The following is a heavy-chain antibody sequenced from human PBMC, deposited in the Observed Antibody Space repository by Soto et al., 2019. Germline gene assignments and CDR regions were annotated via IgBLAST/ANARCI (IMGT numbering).Heavy chain of an antibody. D-gene: IGHD1-26*01. CDR1: GGSISSYY. CDR2: IYYSGST. Sequence: SETVSLTCTVSGGSISSYYCSWIRQPPGKGLEWIGYIYYSGSTNYNPSLKSRVTISVDTSKEQFSLKLSSVTAADTAVYYCARDDSAPYGTDVSGKGTPVPVSS. CDR3: ARDDSAPYGTDV. V-gene: IGHV4-59*01. J-gene: IGHJ6*04.